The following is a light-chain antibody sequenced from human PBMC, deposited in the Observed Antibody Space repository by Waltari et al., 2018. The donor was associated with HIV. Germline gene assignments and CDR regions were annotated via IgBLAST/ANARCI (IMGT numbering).Light chain of an antibody. V-gene: IGLV1-44*01. CDR1: SSNIGSNP. J-gene: IGLJ3*02. CDR2: SNN. CDR3: AAWDDSLKGV. Sequence: QSVLTQPPSASGTPGQRVTIPCSGSSSNIGSNPVNWYQQLPGTAPTPLMYSNNQRPSGVPDRFSGSKSGTSASLVISGLQSEDEGDYYCAAWDDSLKGVFGGGTKLTVL.